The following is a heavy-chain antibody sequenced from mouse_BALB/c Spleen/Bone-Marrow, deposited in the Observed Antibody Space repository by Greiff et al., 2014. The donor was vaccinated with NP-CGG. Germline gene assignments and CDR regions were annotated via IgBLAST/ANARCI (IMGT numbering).Heavy chain of an antibody. CDR2: IYPGNGVT. J-gene: IGHJ4*01. CDR3: ARGGKLWSYGMDY. V-gene: IGHV1-77*01. Sequence: QVQLQQSGTELARPGASVKLSCKASGYTFTDYYINWVKHGTGQGLEWIGEIYPGNGVTYNNEKFKGKATLTADKSSTTAYMQLSSLTSEDSAVYFCARGGKLWSYGMDYWGQGTSVTVSS. CDR1: GYTFTDYY.